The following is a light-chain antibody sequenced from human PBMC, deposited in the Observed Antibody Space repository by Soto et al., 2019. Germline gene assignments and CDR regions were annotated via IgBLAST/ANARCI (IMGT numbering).Light chain of an antibody. CDR2: WAS. J-gene: IGKJ4*01. CDR3: QQYSITPLT. Sequence: DIVMTQSPDSLAVSLGERATINCKSSQSVLYTSNNKNYLAWYQQKPGQPPKLLIDWASTRESGVPDRFSGSGSETDFTLTISSLQAEDVAVYYCQQYSITPLTFGGGTKVEIK. CDR1: QSVLYTSNNKNY. V-gene: IGKV4-1*01.